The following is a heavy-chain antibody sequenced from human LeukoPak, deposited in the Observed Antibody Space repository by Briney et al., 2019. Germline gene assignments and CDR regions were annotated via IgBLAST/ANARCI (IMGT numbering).Heavy chain of an antibody. CDR1: GFTFRSYA. D-gene: IGHD3-10*01. CDR3: ARELGRGSGSLYYGMDV. J-gene: IGHJ6*04. CDR2: ISYDGSNK. Sequence: GGSLRLSCAASGFTFRSYAMHWVRQAPGKGLEWVAVISYDGSNKYYADSVKGRFTISRDNSKNTLYLQMNSLRAEDTAVYYCARELGRGSGSLYYGMDVWGKGTTVTVSS. V-gene: IGHV3-30*04.